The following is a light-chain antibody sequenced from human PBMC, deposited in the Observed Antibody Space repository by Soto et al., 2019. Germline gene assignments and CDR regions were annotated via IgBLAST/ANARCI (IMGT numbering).Light chain of an antibody. V-gene: IGKV3-15*01. CDR2: GAS. J-gene: IGKJ2*01. CDR1: QNVATY. Sequence: EIGMTQSPATVSVSQGERVSLACRASQNVATYVTWYQHIPGQAPRLLIYGASTRATGVPARFSASGSGTDFTLTITSLQSEDSAVYYCQHYHRWPSFSFGPGTKLEIK. CDR3: QHYHRWPSFS.